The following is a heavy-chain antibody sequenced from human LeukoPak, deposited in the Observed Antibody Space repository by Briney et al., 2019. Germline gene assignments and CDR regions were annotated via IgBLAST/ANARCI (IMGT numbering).Heavy chain of an antibody. CDR1: GFTFSSYS. Sequence: PGGSLRLSCAASGFTFSSYSMNWVRQAPGKGLEWVSSISSSSSYIYYADSVKGRFTISRDNAKNSLYLQMNSLRAEDTAVYYCARGVVAGTTSPWFDPWGQGTLVTVSS. CDR2: ISSSSSYI. V-gene: IGHV3-21*01. J-gene: IGHJ5*02. CDR3: ARGVVAGTTSPWFDP. D-gene: IGHD1-7*01.